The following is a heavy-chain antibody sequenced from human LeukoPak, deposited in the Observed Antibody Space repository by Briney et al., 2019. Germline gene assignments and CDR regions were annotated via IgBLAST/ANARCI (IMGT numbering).Heavy chain of an antibody. V-gene: IGHV4-39*01. CDR3: ARAVAYGLDTGFFDY. J-gene: IGHJ4*02. Sequence: SETLSLTCTVSGGSISSSKYYWGWIRQPPGKGLEWIGTIFNSGSTHYNPSLKSRVTISVDTSKNQFSLNLSSVTAADTAVYYCARAVAYGLDTGFFDYWGQGTLVTVSS. D-gene: IGHD2-8*02. CDR1: GGSISSSKYY. CDR2: IFNSGST.